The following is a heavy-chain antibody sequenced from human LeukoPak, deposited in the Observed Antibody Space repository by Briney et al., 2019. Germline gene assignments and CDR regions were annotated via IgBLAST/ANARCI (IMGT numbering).Heavy chain of an antibody. CDR2: IYYSGST. CDR3: ARLTEKRYSSGALYYFDY. Sequence: PSQTLSLTCTVSGGSISSGGYYWSWIRQPPGKGLEWIGYIYYSGSTNYNPSLKSRVTISVDTSKNQFSLKLSSVTAADTVVYYCARLTEKRYSSGALYYFDYWGQGTLVTVSS. V-gene: IGHV4-61*08. CDR1: GGSISSGGYY. J-gene: IGHJ4*02. D-gene: IGHD6-19*01.